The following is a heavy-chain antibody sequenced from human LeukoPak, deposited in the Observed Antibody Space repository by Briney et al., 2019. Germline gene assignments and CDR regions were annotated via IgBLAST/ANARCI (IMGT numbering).Heavy chain of an antibody. CDR1: GYSISSGYY. CDR2: IYHSGST. D-gene: IGHD2-15*01. J-gene: IGHJ5*02. CDR3: ARELSGGTARGSFDP. V-gene: IGHV4-38-2*02. Sequence: SETLSLTCTVSGYSISSGYYWGWIRQPPGKGLEWIGSIYHSGSTYYNPSLKSRVTISVDTSKSQFSLKLSSVTAADTAVYYCARELSGGTARGSFDPWGQGTLVTVSS.